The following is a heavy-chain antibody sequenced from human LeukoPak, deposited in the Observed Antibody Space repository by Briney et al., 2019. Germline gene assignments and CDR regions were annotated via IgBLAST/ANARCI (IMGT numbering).Heavy chain of an antibody. CDR1: GFACSSYR. CDR2: IKHDGSEK. D-gene: IGHD3-3*01. Sequence: GGSLRLSCAASGFACSSYRMSWLRQAQGKGLKGVANIKHDGSEKYCVDSVKGRFTISRDNAKNALYLQMNSLRGEDTAVYYCARSPTYYDFWSGYKFIDYWGQGTLVTVSS. J-gene: IGHJ4*02. V-gene: IGHV3-7*01. CDR3: ARSPTYYDFWSGYKFIDY.